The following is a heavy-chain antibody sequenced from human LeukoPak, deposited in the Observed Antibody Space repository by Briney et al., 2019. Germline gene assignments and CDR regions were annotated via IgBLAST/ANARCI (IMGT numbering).Heavy chain of an antibody. CDR2: ISSSSSYI. V-gene: IGHV3-21*01. Sequence: GGSLRLSCAASGFTFSSYSMNWVRQAPGKGLEWVSSISSSSSYIYYADSVKGRFTISRDNAKNSLYLQMNSLRAEDTAVYYCAKDMDHDYDDYGFDYWGQGTPVTVSS. CDR1: GFTFSSYS. CDR3: AKDMDHDYDDYGFDY. D-gene: IGHD4-17*01. J-gene: IGHJ4*02.